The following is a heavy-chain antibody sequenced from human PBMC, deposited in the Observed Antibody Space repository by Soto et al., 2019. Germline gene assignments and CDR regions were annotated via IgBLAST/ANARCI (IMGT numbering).Heavy chain of an antibody. CDR3: ERVFSDSSSFFDP. D-gene: IGHD6-13*01. J-gene: IGHJ5*02. CDR1: GGSISSGGYY. V-gene: IGHV4-31*03. CDR2: IYYSGST. Sequence: SETLSLTCTVSGGSISSGGYYWSWIRQHPGKGLEWIGYIYYSGSTYYNPSLKSRVTISVDTSKNQFSLKLSSVTAADTAVYYCERVFSDSSSFFDPWGQGTLVTVSS.